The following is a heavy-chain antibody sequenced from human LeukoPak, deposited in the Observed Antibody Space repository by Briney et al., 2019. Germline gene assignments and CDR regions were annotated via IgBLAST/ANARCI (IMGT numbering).Heavy chain of an antibody. CDR3: ARQFKGDDFWSGFGFFDS. D-gene: IGHD3-3*01. Sequence: SETLSLTCTVSGGSISSYYWSWIRQPPGKGLEWIGYIYYSGSTNYNPSLKSRVTISVDTSKNQFSLKLSSVTAADTAVYYCARQFKGDDFWSGFGFFDSWGQGTLVTVSS. CDR2: IYYSGST. V-gene: IGHV4-59*08. J-gene: IGHJ4*02. CDR1: GGSISSYY.